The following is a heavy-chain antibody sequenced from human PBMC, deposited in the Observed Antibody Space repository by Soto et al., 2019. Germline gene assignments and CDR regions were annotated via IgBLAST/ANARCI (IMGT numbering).Heavy chain of an antibody. CDR1: GFTFTTYG. D-gene: IGHD3-22*01. J-gene: IGHJ4*02. Sequence: VGSLRLSCAASGFTFTTYGFHWVRQAPGKGLEWLAVIWYDGTKSYYADSVKGRVTISRDNSKTTVYIDMTSLRAEDTAMYHCARDDDTSGHYFFNYWGQGALVTVSS. CDR2: IWYDGTKS. V-gene: IGHV3-33*01. CDR3: ARDDDTSGHYFFNY.